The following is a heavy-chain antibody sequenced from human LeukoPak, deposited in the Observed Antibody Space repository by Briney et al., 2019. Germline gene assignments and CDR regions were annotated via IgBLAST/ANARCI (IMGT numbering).Heavy chain of an antibody. D-gene: IGHD3-9*01. Sequence: PGGSLRLSCAASGFTFSSYWMSWVRQAPGKGLEWVANIKQDGSGKYYVDSAKGRFTISRDNAKNSLYLQMNSLRAEDTAVYYCARAEKVEYYDILTGYHYYYYYMDVWGKGTTVTVSS. CDR2: IKQDGSGK. CDR1: GFTFSSYW. V-gene: IGHV3-7*01. CDR3: ARAEKVEYYDILTGYHYYYYYMDV. J-gene: IGHJ6*03.